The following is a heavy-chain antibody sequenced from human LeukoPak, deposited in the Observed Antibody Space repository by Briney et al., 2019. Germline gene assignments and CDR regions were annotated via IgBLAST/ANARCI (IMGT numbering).Heavy chain of an antibody. V-gene: IGHV4-61*01. CDR1: GVSVSSGSYY. CDR3: AVSSSWYWPQTDY. J-gene: IGHJ4*02. CDR2: IYYSGST. Sequence: SETLSLTCTVSGVSVSSGSYYWSWIRQPPGKGLEWIGYIYYSGSTNYNPSLKSRVTISVDTSKNQFSLKLSSVTAADTAVYYCAVSSSWYWPQTDYWGQGTLVTVSS. D-gene: IGHD6-13*01.